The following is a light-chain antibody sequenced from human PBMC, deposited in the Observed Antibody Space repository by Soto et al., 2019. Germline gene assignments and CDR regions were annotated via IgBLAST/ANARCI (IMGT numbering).Light chain of an antibody. CDR2: EVS. V-gene: IGLV2-14*01. CDR1: SSDVGVYNY. J-gene: IGLJ3*02. Sequence: QSALTQPASVSGSPGQSITISCTGTSSDVGVYNYVSWYQQHPGKAPKLMIYEVSNRPSWVSNRFSGSKSGNTASLTISGLQAEDEADYYCSSYTSSSTRVFGGGTKLTVL. CDR3: SSYTSSSTRV.